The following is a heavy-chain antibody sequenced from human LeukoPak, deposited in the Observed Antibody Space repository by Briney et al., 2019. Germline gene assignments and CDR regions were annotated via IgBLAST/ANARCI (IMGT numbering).Heavy chain of an antibody. D-gene: IGHD6-19*01. Sequence: ASVKASCKASGYTFTGYYMHWVRQAPGQGLEWMRRINPNSGGTNYAQKFQGRVTMTRDTSISTTYMELSRLRSDDTAVYYCARVKAVADYNWFDPWGQGTLVTVSS. J-gene: IGHJ5*02. CDR1: GYTFTGYY. V-gene: IGHV1-2*06. CDR2: INPNSGGT. CDR3: ARVKAVADYNWFDP.